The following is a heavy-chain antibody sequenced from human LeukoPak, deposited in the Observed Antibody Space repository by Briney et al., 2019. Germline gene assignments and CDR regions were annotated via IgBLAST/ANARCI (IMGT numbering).Heavy chain of an antibody. CDR2: ISDGGGST. CDR1: GFTFSSYA. D-gene: IGHD3-3*01. Sequence: GGSLRLSCAASGFTFSSYAMSWVRQAPGKGLEWVSAISDGGGSTYYADSVKGRFTISRDNSKNTLYLQMNSLRAEDTAVYYCAKSGSRFLEWLQNPYMDVWGKGTTVTVSS. CDR3: AKSGSRFLEWLQNPYMDV. V-gene: IGHV3-23*01. J-gene: IGHJ6*03.